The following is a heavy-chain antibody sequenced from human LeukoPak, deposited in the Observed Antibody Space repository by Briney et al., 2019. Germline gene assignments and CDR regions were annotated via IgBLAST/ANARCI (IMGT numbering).Heavy chain of an antibody. CDR3: AVYYDSSGYYGAFDY. CDR2: IYYSGST. D-gene: IGHD3-22*01. J-gene: IGHJ4*02. CDR1: GGSISSYY. Sequence: SETLSLTCTVSGGSISSYYWSWIRQPPGKGLEWTGYIYYSGSTNYNPSLKSRVTISVDTSKNQFSLKLSSVTAADTAVYYCAVYYDSSGYYGAFDYWGQGTLVTVSS. V-gene: IGHV4-59*01.